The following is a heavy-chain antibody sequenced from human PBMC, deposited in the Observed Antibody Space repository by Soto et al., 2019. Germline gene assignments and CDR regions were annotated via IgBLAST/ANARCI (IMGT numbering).Heavy chain of an antibody. CDR2: IYHSGST. D-gene: IGHD2-2*01. V-gene: IGHV4-30-2*01. J-gene: IGHJ5*02. CDR3: ARGQSCRSNSCYGFWFDP. Sequence: SETLSLTCAAWGGCISSGGYSWSCIRKPPGKGLEWIGYIYHSGSTYYKPSLKIRFTISVDRSKNQFSLKLSSVTDADTAVYYCARGQSCRSNSCYGFWFDPSRQGTLVTVPS. CDR1: GGCISSGGYS.